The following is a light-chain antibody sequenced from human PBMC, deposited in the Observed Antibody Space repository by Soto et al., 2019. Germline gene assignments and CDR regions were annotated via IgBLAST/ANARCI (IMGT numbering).Light chain of an antibody. V-gene: IGLV1-40*01. CDR1: SSNIGAGYD. CDR2: GNS. J-gene: IGLJ2*01. CDR3: QSYDSRLSGVV. Sequence: QAVVTQPPSVSGAPGQRVTISCTGSSSNIGAGYDVHWYQQLPGTAPKLLISGNSNRPSGVPDRFSGSKSGTSASLAITGLQAEDEADYYCQSYDSRLSGVVFGGGTKLTVL.